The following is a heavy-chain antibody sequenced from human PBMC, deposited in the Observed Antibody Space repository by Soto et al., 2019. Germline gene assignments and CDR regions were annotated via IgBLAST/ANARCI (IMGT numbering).Heavy chain of an antibody. Sequence: PGGSRRLSCAASGFTFCSYAMSWVRQATGKGLEWVSAISGSGGSTYYADSVKGRFTISXXXSXXTXXLXMNSLRAEYTAVYYCAKVGQQLALDYWGPGT. V-gene: IGHV3-23*01. CDR3: AKVGQQLALDY. CDR1: GFTFCSYA. J-gene: IGHJ4*02. D-gene: IGHD6-13*01. CDR2: ISGSGGST.